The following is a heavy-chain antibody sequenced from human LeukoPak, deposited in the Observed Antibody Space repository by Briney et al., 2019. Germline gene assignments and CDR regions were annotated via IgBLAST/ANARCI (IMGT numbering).Heavy chain of an antibody. CDR2: IYWDDDK. Sequence: SGPTLVKPTQTLTLTCTFSGFSLSTSGVGVGWIRQPPGKALEWLALIYWDDDKRYSPSLKSRLTITKDTSKNQAVLTMTNMDPVDTATYYCAQLTYYYDGSDYYFHHYWGQGTLVTVSS. J-gene: IGHJ4*02. D-gene: IGHD3-22*01. CDR1: GFSLSTSGVG. CDR3: AQLTYYYDGSDYYFHHY. V-gene: IGHV2-5*02.